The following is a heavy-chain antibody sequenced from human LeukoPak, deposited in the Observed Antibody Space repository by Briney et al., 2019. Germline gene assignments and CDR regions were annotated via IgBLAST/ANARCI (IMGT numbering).Heavy chain of an antibody. V-gene: IGHV3-33*03. Sequence: GGSLTLSCAASGFMFSSSVMHWVRQAPGKGLEWAALICHDGSNIYYADSVKGRFTISRDNYKNTLSLQMHSLRTEDTAMYYCVKDHLVRGVMAFWGQGTLVSVS. J-gene: IGHJ4*02. CDR2: ICHDGSNI. D-gene: IGHD3-10*01. CDR3: VKDHLVRGVMAF. CDR1: GFMFSSSV.